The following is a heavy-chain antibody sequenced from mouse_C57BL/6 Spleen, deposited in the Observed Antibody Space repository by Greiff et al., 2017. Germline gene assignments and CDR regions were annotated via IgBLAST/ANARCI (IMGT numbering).Heavy chain of an antibody. V-gene: IGHV5-9-1*02. CDR2: ISSGGDYI. Sequence: EVQGVESGEGLVKPGGSLKLSCAASGFTFSSYAMSWVRQTPEKRLEWVAYISSGGDYIYYADTVKGRFTISRDNARNTLYLQMSSLKSEDTAMYYCTRDDGYYGWFAYWGQGTLVTVSA. CDR3: TRDDGYYGWFAY. CDR1: GFTFSSYA. J-gene: IGHJ3*01. D-gene: IGHD2-3*01.